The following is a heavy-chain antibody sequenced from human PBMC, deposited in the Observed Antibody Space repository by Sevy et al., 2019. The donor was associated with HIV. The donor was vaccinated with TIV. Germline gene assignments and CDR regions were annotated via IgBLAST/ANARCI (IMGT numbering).Heavy chain of an antibody. CDR1: GFTFGDYT. CDR2: IRGKPYGGTT. CDR3: TRVEGAADWGMDV. Sequence: GGSLRLSCTASGFTFGDYTMSWVRQAPGKGLEWVAFIRGKPYGGTTEYAASVKGRFTISRDDSKSIAYLQMNSLKTEDTAVYYCTRVEGAADWGMDVWGQGTTVIVSS. J-gene: IGHJ6*02. D-gene: IGHD1-26*01. V-gene: IGHV3-49*04.